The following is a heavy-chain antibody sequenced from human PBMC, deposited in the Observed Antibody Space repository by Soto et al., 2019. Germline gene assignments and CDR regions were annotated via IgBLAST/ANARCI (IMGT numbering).Heavy chain of an antibody. CDR2: LFSSGST. V-gene: IGHV4-39*01. CDR1: LGYRSGGGFY. Sequence: LETPCHPSTVSLGYRSGGGFYRGLIRPPPGKGLEWIGSLFSSGSTYYNPSLKTRVTISVDTSKNQFPLKLNSVTAADTAVYYCARQGAGGSQPFDYWGQGTLVPVSP. CDR3: ARQGAGGSQPFDY. J-gene: IGHJ4*02. D-gene: IGHD2-8*02.